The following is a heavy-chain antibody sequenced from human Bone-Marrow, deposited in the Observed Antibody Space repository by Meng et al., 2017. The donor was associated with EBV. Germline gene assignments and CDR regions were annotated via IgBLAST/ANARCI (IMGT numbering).Heavy chain of an antibody. CDR3: VRFSNYVLDH. J-gene: IGHJ4*02. V-gene: IGHV1-18*01. CDR2: IHGYSANT. CDR1: GYTFSSFT. Sequence: QIRLVQSGGEVQKPGASVRVACKTSGYTFSSFTLNWVRQVPGQGFEWVGWIHGYSANTHYAQKFHGRVNMSTDTSTDTSYMELKNLRPDDTAIYYCVRFSNYVLDHWGQGTLVTVSS. D-gene: IGHD3-10*01.